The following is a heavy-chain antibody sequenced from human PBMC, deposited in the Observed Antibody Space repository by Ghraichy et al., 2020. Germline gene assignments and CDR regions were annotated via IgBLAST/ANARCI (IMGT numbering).Heavy chain of an antibody. CDR1: GFTFSSYW. D-gene: IGHD1-26*01. Sequence: GESLNISCAASGFTFSSYWMHWVRQAPGKGLVWVSRINSDGSSTSYADSVKGRFTISRDNAKNALYLQMNSLRAEDTAVYYCARRLYREVGGELYYWGQGTLVTVSS. J-gene: IGHJ4*02. V-gene: IGHV3-74*01. CDR2: INSDGSST. CDR3: ARRLYREVGGELYY.